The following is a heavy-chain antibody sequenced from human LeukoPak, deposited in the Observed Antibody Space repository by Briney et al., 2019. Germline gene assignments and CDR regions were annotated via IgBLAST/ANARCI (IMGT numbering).Heavy chain of an antibody. V-gene: IGHV4-38-2*02. CDR1: GYSISSGYY. D-gene: IGHD5-18*01. Sequence: SETLSLTCTVSGYSISSGYYWGWIRQPPGKGLEWIGSIYHSGSTYYNPSLKSRVTISVDTSKNQFSLKLSSVAAADTAVYYCAKSSYSIFDYWGQGTLVTVSS. CDR2: IYHSGST. CDR3: AKSSYSIFDY. J-gene: IGHJ4*02.